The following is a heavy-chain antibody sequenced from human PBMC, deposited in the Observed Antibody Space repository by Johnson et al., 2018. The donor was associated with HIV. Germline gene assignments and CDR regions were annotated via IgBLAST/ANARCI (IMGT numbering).Heavy chain of an antibody. Sequence: QVQLVESGGVVVQPGGSLRLSCAASGFTFSGFGLHWVRQAPGKGLEWVASISYDGGNKYYADSVRGRITISRDNSKNILYLQMNSLRPEDTAVYYCARERFSDMLTGYHAFDGWGQGTMVTVSS. D-gene: IGHD3-9*01. CDR1: GFTFSGFG. V-gene: IGHV3-30*03. CDR3: ARERFSDMLTGYHAFDG. CDR2: ISYDGGNK. J-gene: IGHJ3*01.